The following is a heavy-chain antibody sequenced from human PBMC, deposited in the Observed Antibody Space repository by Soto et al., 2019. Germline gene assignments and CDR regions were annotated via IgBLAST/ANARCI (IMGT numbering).Heavy chain of an antibody. D-gene: IGHD3-9*01. CDR1: GFSLTTIGVG. Sequence: QITLKESGPTLVKPTQTLTLKCTFSGFSLTTIGVGVGWISQPPGKALEWLALIYWDDDKRYSPSLKSRLTITKDTSKKQVVLAMTNMDPVDTATYYCVHPYKDVLTGRYEGYFDYWGQGTLVTVSS. CDR2: IYWDDDK. V-gene: IGHV2-5*02. J-gene: IGHJ4*02. CDR3: VHPYKDVLTGRYEGYFDY.